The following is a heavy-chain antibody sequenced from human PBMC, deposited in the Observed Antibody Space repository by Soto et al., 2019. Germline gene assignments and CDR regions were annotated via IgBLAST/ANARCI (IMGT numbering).Heavy chain of an antibody. J-gene: IGHJ4*02. CDR3: ARGHYDRPDY. CDR1: GFTFSSYG. Sequence: QVQLVESGGGVVQPGRSLRLSCAASGFTFSSYGMHWVRQAPGKGLEWVAVRWYDGSNKYYADSVKGRFTISRDNSKNTLYLQMNSLRAEDTAVYYCARGHYDRPDYCGQGTLVTVSS. CDR2: RWYDGSNK. V-gene: IGHV3-33*01. D-gene: IGHD3-3*01.